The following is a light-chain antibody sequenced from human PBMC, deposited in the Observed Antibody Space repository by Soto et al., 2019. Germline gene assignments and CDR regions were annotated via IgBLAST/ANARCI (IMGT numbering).Light chain of an antibody. V-gene: IGLV2-14*01. Sequence: QSVLTQPAYVSGSPGQSITITCNGKSRGDGGYNYVSWYQQHPCKAPKLMIYYVSNRPSGVSNRFSGSKSGNTASLTISGLQAEDEADYYCSSYTSSSTRVFGTGTKVTVL. J-gene: IGLJ1*01. CDR2: YVS. CDR3: SSYTSSSTRV. CDR1: SRGDGGYNY.